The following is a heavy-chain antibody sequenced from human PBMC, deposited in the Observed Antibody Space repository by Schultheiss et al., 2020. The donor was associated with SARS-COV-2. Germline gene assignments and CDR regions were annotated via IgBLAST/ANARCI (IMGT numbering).Heavy chain of an antibody. CDR1: GYTFTSYY. CDR3: AAVPYDILTGYY. CDR2: INPSGGST. Sequence: ASVKVSCKASGYTFTSYYMHWVRQAPGQGLEWMGIINPSGGSTSYAQKFQGRVTMTRDTSTSTVYMELSSLRSEDTAVYYCAAVPYDILTGYYWGQGTLVTVSS. D-gene: IGHD3-9*01. V-gene: IGHV1-46*01. J-gene: IGHJ4*02.